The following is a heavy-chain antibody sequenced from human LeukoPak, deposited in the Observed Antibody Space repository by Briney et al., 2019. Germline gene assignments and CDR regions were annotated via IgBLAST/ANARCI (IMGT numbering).Heavy chain of an antibody. CDR3: ARLLGGPYYFDY. Sequence: PSETLSLTCTVSGGSISSNNYYWGWIRQPPGKGLEWIGSIYYSGSAYYNPSLKSRVTISVDTSKNQFSLRLSSVTAADTAVYYCARLLGGPYYFDYWGQGTLVTVSS. CDR1: GGSISSNNYY. CDR2: IYYSGSA. V-gene: IGHV4-39*01. J-gene: IGHJ4*02. D-gene: IGHD2-15*01.